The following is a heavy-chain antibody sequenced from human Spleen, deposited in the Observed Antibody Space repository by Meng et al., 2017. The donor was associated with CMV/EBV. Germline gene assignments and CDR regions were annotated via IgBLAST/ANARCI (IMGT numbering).Heavy chain of an antibody. CDR1: GFTFSSYA. J-gene: IGHJ4*02. Sequence: GESLKISCAASGFTFSSYAMHWVRQAPGKGLEWVAVISYDGSNKYNADSVKGRFTISRDNFKNALYLQMNSLRAEDTAVYYCAKPDYYDSSGYLGYWGQGTLVTVSS. V-gene: IGHV3-30-3*02. CDR3: AKPDYYDSSGYLGY. D-gene: IGHD3-22*01. CDR2: ISYDGSNK.